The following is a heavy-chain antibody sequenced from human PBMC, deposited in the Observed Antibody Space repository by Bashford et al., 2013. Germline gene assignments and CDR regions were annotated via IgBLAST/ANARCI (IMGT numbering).Heavy chain of an antibody. CDR2: IYSSGST. Sequence: WIRQPPGKGLEWIAWIYSSGSTNYNPSLVSRILISVDTSKNQFSLNLSSVTAADTAVYYCARGAYCGGDCQYYFDYWGQGTLVTVSS. CDR3: ARGAYCGGDCQYYFDY. D-gene: IGHD2-21*02. J-gene: IGHJ4*02. V-gene: IGHV4-59*01.